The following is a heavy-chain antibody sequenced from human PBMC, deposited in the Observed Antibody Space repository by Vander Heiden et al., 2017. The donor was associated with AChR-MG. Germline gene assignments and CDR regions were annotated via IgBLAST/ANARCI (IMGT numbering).Heavy chain of an antibody. J-gene: IGHJ4*02. V-gene: IGHV3-30*18. Sequence: QVQLVDSGGGVVQPGRSLRLSCAASGLSFSSYGMHWVRQAPGKGLEWVAVISYDGSDKYYPDSVRGRFTISRDNSKNTVYLHMNSLRAEDTAVYYCAKDSFAVADIGFLGSGLIDSWGQGTLVTVSS. D-gene: IGHD6-19*01. CDR3: AKDSFAVADIGFLGSGLIDS. CDR1: GLSFSSYG. CDR2: ISYDGSDK.